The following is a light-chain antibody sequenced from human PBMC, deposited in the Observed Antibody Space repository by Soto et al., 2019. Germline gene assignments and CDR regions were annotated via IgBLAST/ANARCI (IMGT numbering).Light chain of an antibody. V-gene: IGKV3-20*01. J-gene: IGKJ1*01. CDR1: QSVSNNY. CDR3: QQYGSSGT. CDR2: GAS. Sequence: ELVLTQSPGTLSLSPGARATLSCRASQSVSNNYLAWYKQKPGQAPRLLIYGASNRATGIPDRFSGSGSGTEFTLTISRLEPEDFAVYDCQQYGSSGTFGQGTKVDIK.